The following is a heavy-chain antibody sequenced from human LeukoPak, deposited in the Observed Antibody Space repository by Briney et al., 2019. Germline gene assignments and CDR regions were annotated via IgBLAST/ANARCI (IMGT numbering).Heavy chain of an antibody. CDR2: ISYSGST. D-gene: IGHD1-1*01. CDR3: AREGTSGTHLNWFDP. CDR1: GGSVTSSSYF. V-gene: IGHV4-39*02. Sequence: PSETLSLTCTVSGGSVTSSSYFWGWIRQPPGKGLDWIGSISYSGSTYYNPSLKSRVTISVDRSKNQFSLNLSSVTAADTAVYYCAREGTSGTHLNWFDPWGQGTLVTVSS. J-gene: IGHJ5*02.